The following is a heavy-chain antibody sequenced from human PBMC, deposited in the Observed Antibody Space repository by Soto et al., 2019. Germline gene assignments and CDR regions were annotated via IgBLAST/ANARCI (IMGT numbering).Heavy chain of an antibody. CDR3: AKEVGEETGIAAAGGMDV. D-gene: IGHD6-13*01. CDR2: ISWNSGSI. Sequence: EVQLVESGGGLVQPGRSLRLSCAASGFTFDDYAMHWVRQAPGKGLEWVSGISWNSGSIGYADSVKGRFTISRDNAKNSLYLQMNSLRAEDTALYYCAKEVGEETGIAAAGGMDVWGQGTTVTVSS. V-gene: IGHV3-9*01. J-gene: IGHJ6*02. CDR1: GFTFDDYA.